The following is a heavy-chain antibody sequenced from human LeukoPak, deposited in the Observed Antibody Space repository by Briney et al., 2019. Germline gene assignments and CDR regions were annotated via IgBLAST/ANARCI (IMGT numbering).Heavy chain of an antibody. J-gene: IGHJ6*02. CDR3: ARGLREEYRTPDQQLHYYYYYSMDV. Sequence: PSETLSLTCAVYGGSFSGYYWSWIRQPPGKGLEWIGEINHSGSTNYNPSLKSRVTISVDTSKNQFSLKLSSVTAADTAVYYCARGLREEYRTPDQQLHYYYYYSMDVWGQGTTVTVS. CDR1: GGSFSGYY. CDR2: INHSGST. D-gene: IGHD2/OR15-2a*01. V-gene: IGHV4-34*01.